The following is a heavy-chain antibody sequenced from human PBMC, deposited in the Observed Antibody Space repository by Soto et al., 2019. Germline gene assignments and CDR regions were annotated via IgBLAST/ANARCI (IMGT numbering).Heavy chain of an antibody. D-gene: IGHD3-22*01. V-gene: IGHV1-69*12. CDR1: GGTFDNYA. CDR2: IIPMLDSA. Sequence: QVQLVQSGAEVKKPGSSVKVSCKASGGTFDNYAITWVRQAPGQGLEWMAGIIPMLDSANYAEKFQDRVTITADESTSTAYREGSSMRSEDTAVYYCARTYHYDSSFKPYFYYGMAVWGQGTTVTVSS. CDR3: ARTYHYDSSFKPYFYYGMAV. J-gene: IGHJ6*02.